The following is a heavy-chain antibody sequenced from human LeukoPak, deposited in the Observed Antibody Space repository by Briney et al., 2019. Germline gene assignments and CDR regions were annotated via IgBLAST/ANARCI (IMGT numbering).Heavy chain of an antibody. D-gene: IGHD6-19*01. J-gene: IGHJ5*02. CDR3: AREALQWLKNNWFDP. CDR1: GGSISSSSYY. Sequence: SETLSLTCTVSGGSISSSSYYWAWIRQSPGKGLEWIANIYYSGSTYYNPSLNSRVTISVDTSKNQFSLKLSSVTAADTAVYYCAREALQWLKNNWFDPWGQGTLVTVSS. CDR2: IYYSGST. V-gene: IGHV4-39*07.